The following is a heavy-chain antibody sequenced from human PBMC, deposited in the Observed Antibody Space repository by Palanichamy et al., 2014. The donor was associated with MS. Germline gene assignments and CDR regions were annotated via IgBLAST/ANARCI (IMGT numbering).Heavy chain of an antibody. Sequence: EVQLLESWGRRWYSPGGSLRLSCAASGFTFSSYAMSWVRQGPGKGLEWLSAISDSGDKTYYADSVKGRFTISRDNSKNTLYLQMNNLRAEDRAVYYCVKEVSGYSYADYWGQGTLVTVSS. CDR3: VKEVSGYSYADY. D-gene: IGHD5-18*01. CDR1: GFTFSSYA. V-gene: IGHV3-23*01. CDR2: ISDSGDKT. J-gene: IGHJ4*02.